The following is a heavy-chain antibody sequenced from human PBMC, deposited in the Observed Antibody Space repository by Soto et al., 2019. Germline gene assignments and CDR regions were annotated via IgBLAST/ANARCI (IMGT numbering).Heavy chain of an antibody. J-gene: IGHJ4*02. D-gene: IGHD4-4*01. CDR1: GYSISSGYY. V-gene: IGHV4-38-2*01. CDR2: IYHSGST. CDR3: ARADLINDYSTTHNFDY. Sequence: DTLSLTCAVSGYSISSGYYWGWIRQPPGKGLEWIGSIYHSGSTYYNPSLKSRVTISVDTSKNQFSLKLSSVTAADTAVYYCARADLINDYSTTHNFDYWGKGTMVTVSS.